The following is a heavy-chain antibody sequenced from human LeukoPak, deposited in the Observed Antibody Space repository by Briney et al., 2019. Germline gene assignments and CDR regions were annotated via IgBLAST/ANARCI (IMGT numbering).Heavy chain of an antibody. J-gene: IGHJ3*02. CDR3: ARGGLLWFGELLI. D-gene: IGHD3-10*01. V-gene: IGHV1-69*13. Sequence: ASVKVSCKASGYTFTSYYMHWVRQAPGQGLEWMGGIIPIFGTANYAQKFQGRVTITADESTSTAYMELSSLRSEDTAVYYCARGGLLWFGELLIWGQGTMVTVSS. CDR2: IIPIFGTA. CDR1: GYTFTSYY.